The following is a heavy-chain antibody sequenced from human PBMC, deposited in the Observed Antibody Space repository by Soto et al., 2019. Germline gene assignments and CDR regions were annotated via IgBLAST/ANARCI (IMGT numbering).Heavy chain of an antibody. D-gene: IGHD2-15*01. V-gene: IGHV3-23*01. CDR1: GFTFSSYA. J-gene: IGHJ4*02. CDR3: AKEIGPSIVVVVAAKYY. Sequence: GGSLRLSCAASGFTFSSYAMSWVRQAPGKGLEWVSAISGSGGSTYYADSVKGRFTISRDNSKNTLYLQMNSLRAEDTAVYYCAKEIGPSIVVVVAAKYYWGQGTLVTVSS. CDR2: ISGSGGST.